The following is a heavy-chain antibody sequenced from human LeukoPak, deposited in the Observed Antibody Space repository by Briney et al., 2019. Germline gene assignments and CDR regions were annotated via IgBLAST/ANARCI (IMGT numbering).Heavy chain of an antibody. V-gene: IGHV4-59*01. D-gene: IGHD4-11*01. J-gene: IGHJ4*02. CDR3: VRGFYSPHY. CDR1: GGSISSDY. Sequence: PSETLSLTCTVSGGSISSDYWSWIRQPPGKGLEWIGYIYYSGRTYYNPSLKSRITISVDTPKNQFSLKLSSVTAADTAVYYCVRGFYSPHYWGQGTLVTVSS. CDR2: IYYSGRT.